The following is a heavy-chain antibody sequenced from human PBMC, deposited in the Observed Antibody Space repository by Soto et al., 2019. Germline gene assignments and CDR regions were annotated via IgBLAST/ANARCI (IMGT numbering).Heavy chain of an antibody. D-gene: IGHD2-2*01. V-gene: IGHV1-18*01. CDR3: ARYSSTSCYAQQGCHYYYYYYMDV. Sequence: ASVKVSCKASGYTFTSYGISWVRQAPGQWLEWMGWISAYNGNTNYAQKLQGRVTMTTDTSTSTAYMELRSLRSDDTAVYYCARYSSTSCYAQQGCHYYYYYYMDVWGKGTTVTVSS. CDR2: ISAYNGNT. CDR1: GYTFTSYG. J-gene: IGHJ6*03.